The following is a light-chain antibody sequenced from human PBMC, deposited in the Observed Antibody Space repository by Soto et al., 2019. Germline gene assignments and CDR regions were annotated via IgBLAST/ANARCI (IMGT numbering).Light chain of an antibody. CDR2: GAS. Sequence: DIQITQSPSSLSASVGDRVTITCRASQGISSYLAWFQQKPGKAPKSLIYGASTLQSGVPSKFSGSASGTDFTLTISSLQPEDSATYYCLQYNSYPLTFGGGTKVDIK. J-gene: IGKJ4*01. V-gene: IGKV1-16*02. CDR1: QGISSY. CDR3: LQYNSYPLT.